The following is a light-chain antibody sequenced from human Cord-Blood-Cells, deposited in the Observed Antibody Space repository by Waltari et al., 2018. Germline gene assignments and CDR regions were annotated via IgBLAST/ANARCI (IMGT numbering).Light chain of an antibody. V-gene: IGLV2-11*01. CDR2: DVG. CDR3: CSYAGSYTYV. Sequence: QSALTQPRSVSESPGQSVTISCTGTSSDVGGYNYVSWYQQHPGKAPKLMIYDVGKRPSGVPDRFSGSKSGNTASLTISGLQAEDEADYYCCSYAGSYTYVFGTGTKVTVL. J-gene: IGLJ1*01. CDR1: SSDVGGYNY.